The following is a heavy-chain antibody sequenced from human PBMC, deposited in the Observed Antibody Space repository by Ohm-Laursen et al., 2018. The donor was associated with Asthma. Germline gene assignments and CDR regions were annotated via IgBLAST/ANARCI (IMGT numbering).Heavy chain of an antibody. CDR1: GFTFSSYG. D-gene: IGHD6-19*01. Sequence: SLRLSCTASGFTFSSYGMHWVRQAPGKGLEWVAVISYDGSNKYYADSVKGRFTISRDNPKNTLYLQMNSLRAEDTAVYYCVVVAGNGLIDYWGQGTLVTVSS. CDR3: VVVAGNGLIDY. J-gene: IGHJ4*02. CDR2: ISYDGSNK. V-gene: IGHV3-30*03.